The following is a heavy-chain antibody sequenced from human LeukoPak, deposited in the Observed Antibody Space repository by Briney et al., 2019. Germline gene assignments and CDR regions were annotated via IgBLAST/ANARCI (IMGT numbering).Heavy chain of an antibody. V-gene: IGHV3-33*08. Sequence: HPGGSLRLSCAASGFTFSSYGMHWVRQAPGKGLEWVAVIWYDGSNKYYADSVKGRFTISRDNSKNTLYLQMNSLRAEDTAVYYCARDGGNWRNFDYWGQGTLVTVSS. J-gene: IGHJ4*02. D-gene: IGHD1-1*01. CDR2: IWYDGSNK. CDR3: ARDGGNWRNFDY. CDR1: GFTFSSYG.